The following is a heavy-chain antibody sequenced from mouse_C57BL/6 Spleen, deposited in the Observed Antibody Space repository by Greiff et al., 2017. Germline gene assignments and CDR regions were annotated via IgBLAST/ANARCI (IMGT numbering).Heavy chain of an antibody. CDR1: GFNIKNTY. CDR3: ASGLLYLYYAMDY. J-gene: IGHJ4*01. Sequence: EVQLQQSVAQLVRPGASVKLSCTASGFNIKNTYMHWVKQRPEQGLEWIGRIDPANGNTKYAPKFQGKATITADTSSNTAYLQLSSLTSEDTAIYYCASGLLYLYYAMDYWGQGTSVTVSS. V-gene: IGHV14-3*01. D-gene: IGHD2-12*01. CDR2: IDPANGNT.